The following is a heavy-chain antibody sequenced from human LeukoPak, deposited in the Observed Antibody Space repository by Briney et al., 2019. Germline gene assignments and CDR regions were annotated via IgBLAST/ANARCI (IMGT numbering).Heavy chain of an antibody. CDR1: GYTFTSYD. CDR2: MNPNSGHT. V-gene: IGHV1-8*01. CDR3: ARLDHPPDYYYYYMDV. Sequence: ASVKVSCKASGYTFTSYDINWVRQATGQGLEWMGWMNPNSGHTGYAQKFQGRVTMTRDTSITTAYMELSSLRSEDTAVYYCARLDHPPDYYYYYMDVWGKGTTVTISS. D-gene: IGHD3/OR15-3a*01. J-gene: IGHJ6*03.